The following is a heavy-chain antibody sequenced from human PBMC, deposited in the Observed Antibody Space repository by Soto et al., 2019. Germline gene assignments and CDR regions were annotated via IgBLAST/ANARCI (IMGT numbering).Heavy chain of an antibody. V-gene: IGHV3-23*01. CDR2: ISGSGGST. Sequence: EVQLLESGGGLVQPGGSLRLSCAASGFTFSSYAMSWVRQAPGQGLEWVSAISGSGGSTYYADSVKGRFTISRDNSKNTLYLQMNSLRAEDTAVYYCAKRGLTTVTTVFGVDVDYWGQGTLVTFSS. CDR3: AKRGLTTVTTVFGVDVDY. CDR1: GFTFSSYA. J-gene: IGHJ4*02. D-gene: IGHD4-17*01.